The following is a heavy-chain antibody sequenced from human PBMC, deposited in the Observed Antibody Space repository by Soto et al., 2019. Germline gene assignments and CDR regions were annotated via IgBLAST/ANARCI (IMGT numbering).Heavy chain of an antibody. CDR3: ARGLGTYCTSFSCSNYYFGVGV. V-gene: IGHV3-53*01. J-gene: IGHJ6*02. D-gene: IGHD2-2*01. Sequence: EVKLVESGGGLIQSGGSLRPSCAVSGVTVSDSYINWVRQAPGRGLEWVSVTYNGGTTFYADSVKGRFTISRDGSKNTVDLQMNNLRVEDTAVYYCARGLGTYCTSFSCSNYYFGVGVWGRGTTVTVSS. CDR2: TYNGGTT. CDR1: GVTVSDSY.